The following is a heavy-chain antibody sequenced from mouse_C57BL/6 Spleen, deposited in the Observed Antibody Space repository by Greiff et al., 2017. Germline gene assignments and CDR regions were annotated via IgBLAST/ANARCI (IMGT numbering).Heavy chain of an antibody. V-gene: IGHV2-2*01. CDR3: ARMGTGPYAMDY. D-gene: IGHD4-1*01. Sequence: VQLQQSGPGLVQPSQSLSITCTVSGFSLTSYGVHWVRQSPGKGLEWLGVIWSGGSTDYNAAFISRLSISKDNSKSQVFFKMNSLQADDTAIYYCARMGTGPYAMDYWGQGTSVTVSS. J-gene: IGHJ4*01. CDR2: IWSGGST. CDR1: GFSLTSYG.